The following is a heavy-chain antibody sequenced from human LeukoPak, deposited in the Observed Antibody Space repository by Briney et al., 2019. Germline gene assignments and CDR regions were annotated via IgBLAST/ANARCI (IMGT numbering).Heavy chain of an antibody. V-gene: IGHV1-18*01. CDR1: GYTFTSYG. J-gene: IGHJ4*02. CDR2: ISAYNGNT. Sequence: GASVKVSCKASGYTFTSYGISWVRQAPGQGLEWMGWISAYNGNTNYAQKLQGRVTMTTDTSTSTAYMELRSLRSDDTAVYYCARVGLGEMATIWLIDYWGQGTLVTVSS. D-gene: IGHD5-24*01. CDR3: ARVGLGEMATIWLIDY.